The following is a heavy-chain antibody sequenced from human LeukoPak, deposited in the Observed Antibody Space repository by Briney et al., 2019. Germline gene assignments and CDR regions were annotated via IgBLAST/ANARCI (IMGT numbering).Heavy chain of an antibody. D-gene: IGHD3-16*01. V-gene: IGHV4-59*08. CDR2: IYHSGST. CDR1: GVSISGYY. J-gene: IGHJ4*02. Sequence: SETLSLTCTVSGVSISGYYWSWIRQPPGKGLEWIGYIYHSGSTNYNPSLKSRVTISVDTSKNQFSLKLSSVTAADTAVYYCARHSWGGYYHDYWGQGTLVTVSS. CDR3: ARHSWGGYYHDY.